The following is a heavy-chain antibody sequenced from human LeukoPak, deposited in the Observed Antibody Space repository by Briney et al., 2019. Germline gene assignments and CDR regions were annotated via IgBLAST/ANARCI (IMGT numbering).Heavy chain of an antibody. D-gene: IGHD3-22*01. CDR3: ARHPNYYDSGGYYKGFDC. J-gene: IGHJ4*02. CDR2: IKQDGSEK. Sequence: GGSLRLSCAASGFTFTSYWMSWVRQAPGKGLEWVASIKQDGSEKYYVDSVKGRFTISRDNAKNSLNLQMNSLRAEDTAVYYCARHPNYYDSGGYYKGFDCWGQGTLVTVSS. V-gene: IGHV3-7*03. CDR1: GFTFTSYW.